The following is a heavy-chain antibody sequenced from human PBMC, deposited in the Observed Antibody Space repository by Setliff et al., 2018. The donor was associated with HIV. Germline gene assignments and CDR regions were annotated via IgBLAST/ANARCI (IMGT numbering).Heavy chain of an antibody. J-gene: IGHJ6*03. CDR3: ARDKGYYYMDV. Sequence: SETLSLTCTVSGGSISSYYWSWIRQPPGKGLEWIGYIYYSGSTNYNPSLKSRITISVDTSNNQFSLRLSSVTAADTAVYYCARDKGYYYMDVWGKGITVTVSS. CDR2: IYYSGST. CDR1: GGSISSYY. V-gene: IGHV4-59*12.